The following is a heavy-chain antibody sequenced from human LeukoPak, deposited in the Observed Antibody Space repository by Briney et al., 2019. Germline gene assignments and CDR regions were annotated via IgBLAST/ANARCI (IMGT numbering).Heavy chain of an antibody. CDR2: IIPILGTA. CDR1: GGTFSSYA. CDR3: ARSGTTGNAFDI. D-gene: IGHD1-1*01. Sequence: SSVKVSCKASGGTFSSYAISWVRQAPGQGLEWMGRIIPILGTANYAQKFQGRVTITADESTSTAYMELSSLRSEDTAVYYCARSGTTGNAFDIWGQGTMVTVSS. J-gene: IGHJ3*02. V-gene: IGHV1-69*11.